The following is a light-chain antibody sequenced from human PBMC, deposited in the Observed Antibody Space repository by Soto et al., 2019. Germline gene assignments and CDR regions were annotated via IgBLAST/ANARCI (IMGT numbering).Light chain of an antibody. J-gene: IGLJ2*01. V-gene: IGLV2-14*01. CDR2: EVS. CDR1: SSDVGGYNY. Sequence: QSALTQPASVSGSPGQSITIYCTGTSSDVGGYNYVSWYQQHPGKAPKLMIYEVSNRPSGVSNRFSGSKSGNTASLTISGLQAEDEADYYCSSYTSSGTVVFGGGTKLTVL. CDR3: SSYTSSGTVV.